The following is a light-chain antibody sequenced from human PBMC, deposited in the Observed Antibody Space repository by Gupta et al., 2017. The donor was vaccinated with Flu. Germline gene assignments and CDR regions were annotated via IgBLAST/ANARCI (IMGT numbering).Light chain of an antibody. CDR1: QSVSSY. J-gene: IGKJ2*01. V-gene: IGKV3-11*01. CDR2: DAS. Sequence: ELVFTQSPATLSFSPGERATLSCRASQSVSSYLACYQQKPGQAPRLLIYDASNSYTGIPARFSGSGSGIDFTLTISSPEPEDFAVYYSQQRSNWPPYTFGQGTKLEIK. CDR3: QQRSNWPPYT.